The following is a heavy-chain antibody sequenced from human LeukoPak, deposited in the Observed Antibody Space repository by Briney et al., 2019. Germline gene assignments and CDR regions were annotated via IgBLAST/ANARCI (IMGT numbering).Heavy chain of an antibody. J-gene: IGHJ4*02. V-gene: IGHV3-23*01. CDR3: AKDRFRVVGVY. CDR2: ISGSGGST. CDR1: GFTFSSYA. Sequence: GGSLRLSCAASGFTFSSYAMSWVRQAPGKGLEWVSAISGSGGSTYYAASVKGRFTISRDNSKNTLYLQMNSLRAEDTAVYYCAKDRFRVVGVYWGQGTLVTVSS. D-gene: IGHD2-15*01.